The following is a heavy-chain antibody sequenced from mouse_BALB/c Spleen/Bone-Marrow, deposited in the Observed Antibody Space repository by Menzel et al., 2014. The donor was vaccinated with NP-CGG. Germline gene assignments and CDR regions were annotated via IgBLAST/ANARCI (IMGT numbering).Heavy chain of an antibody. CDR3: ARSRGKYAMDY. CDR2: INPSTGYT. D-gene: IGHD2-1*01. J-gene: IGHJ4*01. CDR1: GYTFXNYW. V-gene: IGHV1-7*01. Sequence: QVQLQQSGAELAKPGDSVKMSCKASGYTFXNYWMHWVKQRPGQGLEWIGYINPSTGYTEYNQKFKDKATLTADKSSSTAYMQLSSLTSEDSAVYYCARSRGKYAMDYWGQGTSVTVS.